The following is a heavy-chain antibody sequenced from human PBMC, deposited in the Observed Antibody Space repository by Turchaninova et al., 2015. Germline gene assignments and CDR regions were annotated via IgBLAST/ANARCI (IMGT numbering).Heavy chain of an antibody. J-gene: IGHJ6*02. Sequence: SGGGLVQPGGSLKLSCVASGFTFNVYEMNWVRQAPGKGLEWVSLISNSGSSMYYAASVKGRFTISRDNAKRSLYLQMNSLRGEDTGTYYCARDEDCGGSRCYRPGMDVCGQGTTVTVSS. D-gene: IGHD2-21*01. CDR2: ISNSGSSM. CDR3: ARDEDCGGSRCYRPGMDV. V-gene: IGHV3-48*03. CDR1: GFTFNVYE.